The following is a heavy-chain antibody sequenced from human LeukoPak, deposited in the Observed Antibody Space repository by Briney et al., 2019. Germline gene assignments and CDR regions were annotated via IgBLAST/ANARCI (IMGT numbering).Heavy chain of an antibody. J-gene: IGHJ4*02. CDR3: ARGGAPGFYFDY. CDR1: GFTFSSYW. Sequence: PVGSLRLSCAASGFTFSSYWMSWVRQAPGKGLEWVANMKQDGIEKYYVDSAKGRFTISRDNAKNSLFLQMNSLRAEDTAIYYCARGGAPGFYFDYWGQGTLVTVSS. D-gene: IGHD3-10*01. V-gene: IGHV3-7*01. CDR2: MKQDGIEK.